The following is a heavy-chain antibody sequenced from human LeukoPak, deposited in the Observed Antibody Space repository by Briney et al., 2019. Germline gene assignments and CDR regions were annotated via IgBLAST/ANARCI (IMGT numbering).Heavy chain of an antibody. D-gene: IGHD3-3*01. V-gene: IGHV4-39*01. Sequence: SETLSLTCSVCGGSISRSSYYWTWIRQSPGRGLEWIGNTYYSGSTLYNPSLKSRVTISVDTSKNQFSLRLTSVTAADTAVYYCARPRGDLWSGYDYWGQGVLVTVSP. CDR2: TYYSGST. CDR3: ARPRGDLWSGYDY. CDR1: GGSISRSSYY. J-gene: IGHJ4*02.